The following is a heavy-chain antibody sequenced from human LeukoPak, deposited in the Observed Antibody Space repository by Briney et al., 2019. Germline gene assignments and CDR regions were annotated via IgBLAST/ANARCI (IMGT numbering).Heavy chain of an antibody. CDR3: ARPRRGGYLDV. J-gene: IGHJ6*03. CDR2: IRYDASNK. V-gene: IGHV3-30*02. CDR1: GFTFSSYG. Sequence: GGSLRLSCAASGFTFSSYGMHWVRQAPGKGLEWVAFIRYDASNKYNADSVKGRFTISRDNSKNTLYLQMNSLRAEDTAVYYCARPRRGGYLDVWGKGTTVIVSS. D-gene: IGHD3-16*01.